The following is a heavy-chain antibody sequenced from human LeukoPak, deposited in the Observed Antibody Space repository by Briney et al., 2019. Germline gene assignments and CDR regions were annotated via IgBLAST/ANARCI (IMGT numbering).Heavy chain of an antibody. CDR1: GFTFSSYW. Sequence: GGSLRLSCAASGFTFSSYWMHWVRQAPGKGLEWVSSISSSSSYIYYADSVKGRFTISRDNAKNSLYLQMNSLRAEDTAVYYCARVHCSSTSCYAFDIWGQGTMVTVSS. J-gene: IGHJ3*02. V-gene: IGHV3-21*01. CDR3: ARVHCSSTSCYAFDI. CDR2: ISSSSSYI. D-gene: IGHD2-2*01.